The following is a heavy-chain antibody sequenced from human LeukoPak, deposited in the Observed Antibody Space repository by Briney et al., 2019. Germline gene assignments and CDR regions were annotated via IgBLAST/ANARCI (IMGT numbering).Heavy chain of an antibody. J-gene: IGHJ6*02. CDR2: ISSTSSYI. V-gene: IGHV3-21*01. Sequence: GGSLRLSCAASGFTFSNYNFYWVRQAPGKGLEWVSSISSTSSYIYYADSMKGRFTISRDNAKNSLYLQMNSLRAEDTAVYYCARALWSGPVYYGMDVWGQGATVTVSS. CDR3: ARALWSGPVYYGMDV. D-gene: IGHD3-10*01. CDR1: GFTFSNYN.